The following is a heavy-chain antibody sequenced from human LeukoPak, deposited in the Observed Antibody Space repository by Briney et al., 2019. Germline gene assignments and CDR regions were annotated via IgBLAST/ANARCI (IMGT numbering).Heavy chain of an antibody. V-gene: IGHV3-23*01. J-gene: IGHJ4*02. CDR3: TKDQDFRLGSMDH. D-gene: IGHD7-27*01. CDR1: GFIFSTYA. CDR2: ITDIGDRA. Sequence: GGSLRLSCGTSGFIFSTYAMTWVRQAPGKGLEWVSTITDIGDRAFYIDSVRGRFTISRDDSKNTLYLQMNSLRAEDTVVYYCTKDQDFRLGSMDHWGQGTLVTVSS.